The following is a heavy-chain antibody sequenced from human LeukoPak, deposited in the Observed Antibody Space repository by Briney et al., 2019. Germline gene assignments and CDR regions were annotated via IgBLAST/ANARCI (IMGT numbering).Heavy chain of an antibody. Sequence: ASVKVSCKASGYTFSDYYLHWVRLAPGQGLEWMGWINPDSGDTFCAQKFQGRVTMTRDASITTAYMELTTLRSDDTAVYYCAREALSATSWFDPWGRGTLVTVSS. CDR2: INPDSGDT. J-gene: IGHJ5*02. CDR3: AREALSATSWFDP. CDR1: GYTFSDYY. D-gene: IGHD5/OR15-5a*01. V-gene: IGHV1-2*02.